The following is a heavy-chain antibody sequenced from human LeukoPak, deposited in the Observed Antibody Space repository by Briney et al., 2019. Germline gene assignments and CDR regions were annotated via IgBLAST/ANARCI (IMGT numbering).Heavy chain of an antibody. Sequence: SETLSLTCTVSGGSISSYYWSWIRQPAGKGLEWIGRIYTSGSTNYNPSLKSRVTMSVDTSKNQFSLKLSSVTAVDTAVYYCARDRWGYYGSGSYRFDPWGQGTLVTVSS. D-gene: IGHD3-10*01. J-gene: IGHJ5*02. CDR2: IYTSGST. CDR3: ARDRWGYYGSGSYRFDP. CDR1: GGSISSYY. V-gene: IGHV4-4*07.